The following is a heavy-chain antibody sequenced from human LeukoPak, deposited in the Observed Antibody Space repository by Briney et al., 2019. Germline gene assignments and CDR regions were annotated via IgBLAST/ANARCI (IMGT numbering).Heavy chain of an antibody. V-gene: IGHV4-34*01. J-gene: IGHJ4*02. CDR2: INHSGST. D-gene: IGHD3-22*01. CDR3: ARDSGYYYDSSGYSFDY. CDR1: GGSFSGYY. Sequence: QSSETLSLTCAVYGGSFSGYYWSWIRQPPGKGLEWIGEINHSGSTNYNPSLKSRVTISVDTSKNQFSLKLSSVTAADTAVYYCARDSGYYYDSSGYSFDYWGQGTLVTVSS.